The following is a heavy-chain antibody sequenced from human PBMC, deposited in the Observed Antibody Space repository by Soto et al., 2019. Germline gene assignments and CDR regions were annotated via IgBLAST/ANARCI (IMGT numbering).Heavy chain of an antibody. CDR2: ISGSGDSP. J-gene: IGHJ4*02. V-gene: IGHV3-23*04. CDR1: GFTFRSYA. Sequence: EVQLVESGGGLVQPGGYLRLSCTASGFTFRSYAMSWVRQAPGKGLEWVSSISGSGDSPFCVDSVEGRFTITRDNSVSALDMEMNSLRADATAIYYCAKDTAVSGAFVVAYDSWGQGSLVTVSS. CDR3: AKDTAVSGAFVVAYDS. D-gene: IGHD6-19*01.